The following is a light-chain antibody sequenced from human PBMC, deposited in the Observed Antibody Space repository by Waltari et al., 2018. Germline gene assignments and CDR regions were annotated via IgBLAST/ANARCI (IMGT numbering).Light chain of an antibody. Sequence: QSALTQPASVSGSPGQSITSSCPGSSTDLGGYDYVPWYRQDPGKGPKRIIHNVDKLPSGVSDRFSGSKSGNTASLTISGLQAEDEAHYFCNSYTSRSTMIFGGGTTLTV. CDR1: STDLGGYDY. CDR3: NSYTSRSTMI. J-gene: IGLJ2*01. CDR2: NVD. V-gene: IGLV2-14*01.